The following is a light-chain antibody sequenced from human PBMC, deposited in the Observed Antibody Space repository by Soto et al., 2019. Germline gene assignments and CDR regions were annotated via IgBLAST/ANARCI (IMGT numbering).Light chain of an antibody. V-gene: IGKV1-5*03. CDR2: MAS. CDR3: QQYGGSSP. J-gene: IGKJ2*01. CDR1: QTIDVW. Sequence: DIQMTQSPSTLSASIGDRVAITCRASQTIDVWLAWYQQKPGKAPKLLIYMASRLESGVPPRFSGSGSGTEFTLTISSLQPDDFATYYCQQYGGSSPFGQGTKLEIK.